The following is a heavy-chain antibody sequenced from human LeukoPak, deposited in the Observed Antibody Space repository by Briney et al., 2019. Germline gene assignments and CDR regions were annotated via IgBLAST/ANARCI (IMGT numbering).Heavy chain of an antibody. CDR2: IYYSGST. CDR1: GGSISSYY. J-gene: IGHJ4*02. D-gene: IGHD5-12*01. CDR3: ARVRLGGLRHFDY. Sequence: SETLSLTCTVSGGSISSYYWSWIRQPPGKGLEWIGYIYYSGSTNYNPSLKSRVTISVDTSKNQFSLKLSSVTAADTAVYYCARVRLGGLRHFDYWGQGTMVTVSS. V-gene: IGHV4-59*01.